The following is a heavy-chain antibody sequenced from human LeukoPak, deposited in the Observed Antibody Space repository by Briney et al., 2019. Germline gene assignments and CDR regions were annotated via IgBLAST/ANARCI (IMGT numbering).Heavy chain of an antibody. V-gene: IGHV1-69*13. CDR1: GGTFSSYA. D-gene: IGHD6-19*01. J-gene: IGHJ4*02. CDR3: ARAPGYSSGWYPGTMYFDY. CDR2: IIPVFGTA. Sequence: SVKVSCKASGGTFSSYAISWVRQAPGQGLEWMGGIIPVFGTANYAQKFQGRVTITADESTSTAYMELSSLRSEDTAVYYCARAPGYSSGWYPGTMYFDYWGQGTLVTVSS.